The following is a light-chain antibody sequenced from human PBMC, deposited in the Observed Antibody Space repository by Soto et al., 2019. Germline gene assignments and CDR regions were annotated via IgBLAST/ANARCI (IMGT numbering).Light chain of an antibody. V-gene: IGKV2D-29*01. Sequence: DIVMTQTPLSLSVTPGQPASVSCQSSQSLLHTDGKTYLFWYLQKPGQPPQLLIYEISNRFSGVPDRFSSNGSGTDFTLKISRVEAEDVGVYYCMQSVERPNTFGGGTKVEIK. CDR3: MQSVERPNT. CDR1: QSLLHTDGKTY. CDR2: EIS. J-gene: IGKJ4*01.